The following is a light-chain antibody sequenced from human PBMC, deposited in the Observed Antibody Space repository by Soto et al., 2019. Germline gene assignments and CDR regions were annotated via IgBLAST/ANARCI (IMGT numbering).Light chain of an antibody. CDR1: QGVSSTY. CDR2: DAS. V-gene: IGKV3-20*01. CDR3: QQYGPSPMYT. J-gene: IGKJ2*01. Sequence: EIVLTQSPGTLSLSLGERATLSCRASQGVSSTYFAWYQQKPGQAPRLLMYDASSRATGIPDRFSGSGSGTDFTLTISRLEPEDFAMYYCQQYGPSPMYTFGQGTNLEIK.